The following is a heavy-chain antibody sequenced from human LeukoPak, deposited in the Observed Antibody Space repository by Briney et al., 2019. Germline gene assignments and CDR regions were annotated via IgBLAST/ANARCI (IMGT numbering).Heavy chain of an antibody. CDR2: IYYSGST. V-gene: IGHV4-30-4*08. D-gene: IGHD1-1*01. Sequence: SETLSLTCTVSGGSISSGDYYWSWIRQPPGKGLEWIGYIYYSGSTHYNPSLKSRVTISVDTSKNQFSLKLSSVTAADTAVYYCARVLTQDRTGTISDATDYWGQGTLVTVSS. CDR1: GGSISSGDYY. J-gene: IGHJ4*02. CDR3: ARVLTQDRTGTISDATDY.